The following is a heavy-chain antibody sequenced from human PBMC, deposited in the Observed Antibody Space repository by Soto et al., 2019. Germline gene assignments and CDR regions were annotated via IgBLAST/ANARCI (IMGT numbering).Heavy chain of an antibody. V-gene: IGHV4-39*01. J-gene: IGHJ4*02. CDR1: GGSISSSSYY. D-gene: IGHD5-12*01. Sequence: ASETLSLTCTVSGGSISSSSYYWGWIRQPPGKGLEWIGSIYYSGSTYYNPSLKSRVTISVDTSKNQFSLKLSSVTAADTAVYYCVRLLFIVATIYTHYWGQGTLVTGS. CDR2: IYYSGST. CDR3: VRLLFIVATIYTHY.